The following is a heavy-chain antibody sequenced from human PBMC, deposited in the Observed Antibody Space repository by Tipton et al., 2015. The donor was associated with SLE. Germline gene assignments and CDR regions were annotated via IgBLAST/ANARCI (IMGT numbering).Heavy chain of an antibody. Sequence: TLSLTCAVYDGSLSGYYWNWIRQPPGKGLEWIGEINHSGSTNYNPSLRSRVTISIDTSKNQFSLKLRSVTAADTAVYYCAAFSGSYYSFEYWGQGTLVTVSS. D-gene: IGHD1-26*01. J-gene: IGHJ4*02. V-gene: IGHV4-34*01. CDR1: DGSLSGYY. CDR2: INHSGST. CDR3: AAFSGSYYSFEY.